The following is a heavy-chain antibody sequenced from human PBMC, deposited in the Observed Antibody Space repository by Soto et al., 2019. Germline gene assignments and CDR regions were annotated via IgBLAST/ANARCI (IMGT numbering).Heavy chain of an antibody. CDR3: ARDRKYSKYCGGDCGHYFDY. J-gene: IGHJ4*02. V-gene: IGHV1-69*06. CDR2: IIPIFGTA. Sequence: ASVKVSCKASGGTFSSYAISWVRRAPGQGLEWMGGIIPIFGTADYAQKFQGRVTITADKSTSTAYMELSSLRSEDTAVYYCARDRKYSKYCGGDCGHYFDYWGQGTLVTVSS. CDR1: GGTFSSYA. D-gene: IGHD2-21*02.